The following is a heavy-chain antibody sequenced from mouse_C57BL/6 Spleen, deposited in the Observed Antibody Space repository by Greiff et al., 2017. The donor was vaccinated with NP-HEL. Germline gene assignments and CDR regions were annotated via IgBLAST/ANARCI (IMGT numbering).Heavy chain of an antibody. CDR3: ARGVTGPLDY. J-gene: IGHJ2*01. Sequence: VQLQQSGPELVKPGASVKISCKASGYAFSSSWMNWVKQRPGKGLEWIGRMYPGDGDTNYNGKFKGKATLTADKSSSTAYMQLSSLTSEDSAVYFCARGVTGPLDYWGQGTTLTVSS. CDR2: MYPGDGDT. D-gene: IGHD4-1*01. CDR1: GYAFSSSW. V-gene: IGHV1-82*01.